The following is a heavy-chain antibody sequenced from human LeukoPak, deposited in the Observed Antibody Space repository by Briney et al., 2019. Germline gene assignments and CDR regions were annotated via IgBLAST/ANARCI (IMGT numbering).Heavy chain of an antibody. Sequence: GGSLRLSCAASGFTFSNYWMNWVRQASGKGLEWVANIKQDGSEKYYVDSVKGRFTISGDNVENSLYLQMNSLRAEDTAVYYCARETEMANLDYWGQGTLVTVSS. CDR3: ARETEMANLDY. CDR1: GFTFSNYW. D-gene: IGHD5-24*01. V-gene: IGHV3-7*04. CDR2: IKQDGSEK. J-gene: IGHJ4*02.